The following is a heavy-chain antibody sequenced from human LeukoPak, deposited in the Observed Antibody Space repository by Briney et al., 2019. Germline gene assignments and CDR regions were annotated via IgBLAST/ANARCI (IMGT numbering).Heavy chain of an antibody. V-gene: IGHV1-18*01. J-gene: IGHJ3*02. CDR2: ISAYNGNT. CDR1: GYTFTSYD. Sequence: ASVKVSCKASGYTFTSYDINWVRQAPGQGLEWMGWISAYNGNTNYAQKLQGRVTMTTDTSTSTAYMELRSLRSDDTAVYYCARGSVKLGAFDIWGQGTMVTVSS. CDR3: ARGSVKLGAFDI. D-gene: IGHD3-10*01.